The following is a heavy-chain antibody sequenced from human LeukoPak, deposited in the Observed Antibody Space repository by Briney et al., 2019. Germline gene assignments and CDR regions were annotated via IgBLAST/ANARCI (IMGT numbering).Heavy chain of an antibody. CDR3: ARDQVQWGYYYYYMDV. CDR1: GFTFSSYS. CDR2: ISSSSSYI. D-gene: IGHD6-19*01. Sequence: GGSLRLSCAASGFTFSSYSMNWVRQAPGKGLEGVSSISSSSSYIYYADSVKGRFTISRDNAKNSLYLQMNSLRAEDTAVYYCARDQVQWGYYYYYMDVWGKGTTVTISS. J-gene: IGHJ6*03. V-gene: IGHV3-21*01.